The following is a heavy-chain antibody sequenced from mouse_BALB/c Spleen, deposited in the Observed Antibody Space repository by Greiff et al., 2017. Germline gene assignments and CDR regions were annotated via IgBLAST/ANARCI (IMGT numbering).Heavy chain of an antibody. V-gene: IGHV6-6*02. D-gene: IGHD2-1*01. CDR3: TRIYYGNYWYFDV. J-gene: IGHJ1*01. CDR1: GFTFSNYW. Sequence: EVKVVESGGGLVQPGGSMKLSCVASGFTFSNYWMNWVRQSPEKGLEWVAEIRLKSNNYATHYAESVKGRFTISRDDSKSSVYLQMNNLRAEDTGIYYCTRIYYGNYWYFDVWGAGTTVTVSS. CDR2: IRLKSNNYAT.